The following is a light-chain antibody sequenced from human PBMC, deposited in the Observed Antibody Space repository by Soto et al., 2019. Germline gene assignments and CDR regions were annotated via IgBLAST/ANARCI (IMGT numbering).Light chain of an antibody. CDR1: SPKNGSGYD. V-gene: IGLV1-40*01. CDR3: QSYDSSLSGYV. Sequence: SLLTQPPPVSWAPGQKGTLSCTWSSPKNGSGYDVHWYQQLPGTAPKLLIYGNSNRPSGVPDRFSGSKSGTSASLAITGLQAEDEADYYCQSYDSSLSGYVFGTGTKVTVL. J-gene: IGLJ1*01. CDR2: GNS.